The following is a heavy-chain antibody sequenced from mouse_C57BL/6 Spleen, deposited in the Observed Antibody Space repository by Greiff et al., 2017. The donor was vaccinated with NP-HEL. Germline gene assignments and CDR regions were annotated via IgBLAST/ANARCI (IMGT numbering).Heavy chain of an antibody. V-gene: IGHV5-6*01. J-gene: IGHJ1*03. CDR1: GFTFSSYG. Sequence: EVKLVESGGDLVKPGGSLKLSCAASGFTFSSYGMSWVRQTPDKRLEWVATISSGGSYTYYLDSVKGRFTISRDNAKNTLYLQMSSLKSEDTAMYYCARHGGTTVVAHWYFDVWGTGTTVTVSS. CDR3: ARHGGTTVVAHWYFDV. D-gene: IGHD1-1*01. CDR2: ISSGGSYT.